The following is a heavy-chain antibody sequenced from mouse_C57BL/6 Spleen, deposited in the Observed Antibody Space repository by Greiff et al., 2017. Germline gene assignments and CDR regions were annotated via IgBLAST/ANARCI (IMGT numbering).Heavy chain of an antibody. CDR2: IYPGSGST. D-gene: IGHD2-4*01. J-gene: IGHJ3*01. Sequence: QVQLQQPGAELVKPGASVKMSCKASGYTFTSYWITWVKQMPGQGLEWIGDIYPGSGSTNYNEKFKSKATLTVETSSSTAYMQLSSLTSEDSAVYYCARDDYEAWFAYWGQGTLVTVSA. CDR1: GYTFTSYW. CDR3: ARDDYEAWFAY. V-gene: IGHV1-55*01.